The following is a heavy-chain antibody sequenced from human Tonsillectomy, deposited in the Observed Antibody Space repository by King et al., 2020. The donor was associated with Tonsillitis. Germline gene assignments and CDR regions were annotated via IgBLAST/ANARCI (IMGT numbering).Heavy chain of an antibody. Sequence: VQLQESGPGLVKPSQTLSLTCTVSGGCISGGEYYWSWIRQHPGKGLEGIGYIYSSGNTYYNPSLKSGLTISLDTSRNQFSLKLSSVTAADTAVYYCGKYEGGVFDPWGQGTLVTVSS. CDR3: GKYEGGVFDP. V-gene: IGHV4-31*03. CDR2: IYSSGNT. CDR1: GGCISGGEYY. D-gene: IGHD2-8*02. J-gene: IGHJ5*02.